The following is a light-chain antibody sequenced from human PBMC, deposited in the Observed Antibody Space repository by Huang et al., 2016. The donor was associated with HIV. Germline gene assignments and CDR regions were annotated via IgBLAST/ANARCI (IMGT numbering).Light chain of an antibody. V-gene: IGKV3D-20*01. J-gene: IGKJ2*01. Sequence: EIVLTQSPATLYLSPGQRATISCGATQTVRNSFLAWFQQKPGLAPRLLIYDASVRATGIPDRFSGSGSGTDFTLTINRLEPEDFAVYYCQQYGDSSYSFGQGTKLQIK. CDR1: QTVRNSF. CDR2: DAS. CDR3: QQYGDSSYS.